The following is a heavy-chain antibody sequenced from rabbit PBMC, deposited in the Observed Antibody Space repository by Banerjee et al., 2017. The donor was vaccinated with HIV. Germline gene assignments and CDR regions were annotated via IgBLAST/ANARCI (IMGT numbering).Heavy chain of an antibody. CDR2: INTSGGNT. CDR3: ARGADYAGVIGWNFNL. J-gene: IGHJ4*01. V-gene: IGHV1S45*01. D-gene: IGHD4-2*01. CDR1: GFDFSSNA. Sequence: QEQLVESGGGLVQPEGSLTLTCKASGFDFSSNAMCWVRQAPGKGLEWIACINTSGGNTVYATWAKGRFTISRTSSTTVALQMTSLTAADTATYFCARGADYAGVIGWNFNLWGPGTLVTVS.